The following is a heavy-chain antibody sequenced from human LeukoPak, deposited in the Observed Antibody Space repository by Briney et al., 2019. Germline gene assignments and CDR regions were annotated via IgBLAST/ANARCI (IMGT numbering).Heavy chain of an antibody. CDR3: AREMGSYLGLSAEYFQH. CDR1: GGSISSSSYY. Sequence: SETLSLTCTVSGGSISSSSYYWGWIRQPPGKGLEWIGSIYYSGSTYYNPSLKSRVTISVDTSKNQFSLKLSSVTAADTAVYYCAREMGSYLGLSAEYFQHWARAPWSPSPQ. D-gene: IGHD1-26*01. CDR2: IYYSGST. J-gene: IGHJ1*01. V-gene: IGHV4-39*07.